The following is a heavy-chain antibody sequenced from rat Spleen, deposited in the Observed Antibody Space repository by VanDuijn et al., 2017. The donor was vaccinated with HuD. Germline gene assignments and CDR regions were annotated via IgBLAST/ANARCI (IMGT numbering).Heavy chain of an antibody. CDR3: AREGRNTIAAISPRYFDY. J-gene: IGHJ2*01. V-gene: IGHV2-30*01. CDR2: IWTGGST. CDR1: GFSLTSYN. D-gene: IGHD1-2*01. Sequence: QVQLKESGPGLVQPSQTLSLTCTVSGFSLTSYNVHWVRQPTGKGLEWMGVIWTGGSTDYNSALKSRLSISRDTSKSQVFLKMKSLQTEDIATYYCAREGRNTIAAISPRYFDYWGQGVMVTVSS.